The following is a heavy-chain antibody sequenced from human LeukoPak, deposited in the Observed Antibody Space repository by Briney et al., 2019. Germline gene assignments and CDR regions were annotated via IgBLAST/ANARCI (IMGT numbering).Heavy chain of an antibody. V-gene: IGHV4-39*01. D-gene: IGHD1-26*01. J-gene: IGHJ5*02. CDR1: GGSISSSSYY. CDR2: IYYSGST. Sequence: PSETLSLTCTVSGGSISSSSYYWGWIRQPPGKGLEWIGSIYYSGSTYYNPSLKSRVTISVDTSKNQFPLKLSSVTAADTAVYYCARLKLGIVPLYWFDPWGQGTLVTVSS. CDR3: ARLKLGIVPLYWFDP.